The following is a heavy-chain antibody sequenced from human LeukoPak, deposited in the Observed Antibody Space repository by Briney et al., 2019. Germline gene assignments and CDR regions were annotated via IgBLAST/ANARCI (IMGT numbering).Heavy chain of an antibody. Sequence: PSETLSLTCTVSGGSISSYYWSWIRQPPGKGLEWIGYIYYSGSTNYNPSLKSRVTISVDTSKNQFSLKLSSVTAADTAVYYCARLGFYSSSSFSYFDYWGQGTLVTVSS. CDR3: ARLGFYSSSSFSYFDY. D-gene: IGHD6-6*01. CDR2: IYYSGST. V-gene: IGHV4-59*01. CDR1: GGSISSYY. J-gene: IGHJ4*02.